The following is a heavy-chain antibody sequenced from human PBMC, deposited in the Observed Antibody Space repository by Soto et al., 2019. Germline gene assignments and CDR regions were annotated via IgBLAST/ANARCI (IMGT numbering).Heavy chain of an antibody. CDR1: GFTFTSSA. J-gene: IGHJ6*02. CDR3: AADRALRYPHHLFMDV. D-gene: IGHD3-9*01. CDR2: IVVGSGNT. V-gene: IGHV1-58*01. Sequence: QMQLVQSGPEVKKPGTSVKVSCKASGFTFTSSAVQWVRQARGQRLEWIGWIVVGSGNTNYAQKFQERVTITRDMSTSTAYMELSSLRSEDTAVYYCAADRALRYPHHLFMDVWGQGTTVTVSS.